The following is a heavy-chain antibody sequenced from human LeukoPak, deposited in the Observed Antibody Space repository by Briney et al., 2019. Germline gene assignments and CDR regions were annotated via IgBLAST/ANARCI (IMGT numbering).Heavy chain of an antibody. CDR3: ARGFSRMVRGVIGY. CDR1: GYTFTSYD. D-gene: IGHD3-10*01. Sequence: DSVKVSCKASGYTFTSYDINWVRQATGQGLEWMGWMNPNSGNTGYAQKFQGRVTMTRNTSISTAYMELSSLRSEDTAVYYCARGFSRMVRGVIGYWGQGTLVTVSS. J-gene: IGHJ4*02. CDR2: MNPNSGNT. V-gene: IGHV1-8*01.